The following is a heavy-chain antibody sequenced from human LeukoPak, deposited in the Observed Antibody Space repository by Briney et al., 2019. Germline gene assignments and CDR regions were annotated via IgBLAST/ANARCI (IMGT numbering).Heavy chain of an antibody. D-gene: IGHD3-10*01. J-gene: IGHJ6*02. CDR2: VYSGGTT. CDR1: GFTVSTNY. CDR3: ARESVVRGVINGMDV. Sequence: GGSLRLSCAASGFTVSTNYLSWVRQAPGKGLEWVSVVYSGGTTYHADSVKGRFTISRDNSKNTMYLQMNSLRADDTAVYYCARESVVRGVINGMDVWGQGTTVTVSS. V-gene: IGHV3-66*01.